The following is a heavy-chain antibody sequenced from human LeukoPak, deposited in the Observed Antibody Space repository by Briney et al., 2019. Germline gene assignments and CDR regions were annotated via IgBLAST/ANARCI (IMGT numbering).Heavy chain of an antibody. J-gene: IGHJ6*03. Sequence: PSETLSLTCTVSGDSINSNNYYWGWIRQSPGKGLDWIVSVYYSGTTYYNPSLKSRVTISIDTSRNQFSLRLRSVTAADTAIYYCSRAPIMIFGLNYHYMDVWGKGTTVTVSS. CDR3: SRAPIMIFGLNYHYMDV. CDR1: GDSINSNNYY. D-gene: IGHD3/OR15-3a*01. V-gene: IGHV4-39*07. CDR2: VYYSGTT.